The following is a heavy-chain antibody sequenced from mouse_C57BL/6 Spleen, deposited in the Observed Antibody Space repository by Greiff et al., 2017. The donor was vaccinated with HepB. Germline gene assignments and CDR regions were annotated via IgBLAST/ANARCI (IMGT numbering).Heavy chain of an antibody. CDR2: INPNNGGT. CDR3: ARGGYYGSSYTFAY. V-gene: IGHV1-18*01. Sequence: VQLQQSGPELVKPGASVKIPCKASGYTFTDYNMDWVKQSHGKSLEWIGDINPNNGGTIYNQKFKGKATLTVDKSSSTAYMELRSLTSEDTAVYNCARGGYYGSSYTFAYWGQGTLVTVSA. J-gene: IGHJ3*01. CDR1: GYTFTDYN. D-gene: IGHD1-1*01.